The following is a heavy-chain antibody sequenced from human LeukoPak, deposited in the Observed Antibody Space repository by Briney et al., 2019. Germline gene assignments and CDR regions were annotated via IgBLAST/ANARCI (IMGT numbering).Heavy chain of an antibody. J-gene: IGHJ4*02. V-gene: IGHV3-23*01. D-gene: IGHD6-13*01. CDR2: VTTSADGT. CDR1: GFTFSSYA. CDR3: AKDGDIGAAGYYFDY. Sequence: QSGGSLRLSCAASGFTFSSYAMSWVRQAPGKGLEWVSGVTTSADGTHYADSVKGRFTISRDNSQNTLYLQMDSLRAEDTAVYHCAKDGDIGAAGYYFDYWGQGTLVTVSS.